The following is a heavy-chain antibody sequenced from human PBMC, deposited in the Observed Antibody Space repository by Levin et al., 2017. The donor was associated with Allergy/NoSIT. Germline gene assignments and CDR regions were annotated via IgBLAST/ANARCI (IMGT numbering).Heavy chain of an antibody. V-gene: IGHV3-11*05. CDR3: ARDLDKVAGRGENAFDI. D-gene: IGHD6-19*01. J-gene: IGHJ3*02. CDR2: ISGRSTYT. Sequence: KSGGSLRLSCAASGFTFSDYYMSWIRQAPGKGLEWVSYISGRSTYTNYADSVKGRFTTSRDNAKNSLYLHMNSLRAEDTAMYYCARDLDKVAGRGENAFDIWGQGTMVTVSS. CDR1: GFTFSDYY.